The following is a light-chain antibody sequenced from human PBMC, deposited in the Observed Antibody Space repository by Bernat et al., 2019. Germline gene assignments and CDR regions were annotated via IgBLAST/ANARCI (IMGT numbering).Light chain of an antibody. J-gene: IGLJ3*02. CDR1: SGSIAGNY. CDR3: QSYDSSVWV. V-gene: IGLV6-57*04. CDR2: EDN. Sequence: NFMLTQPHSVSESPGKTVTISCSRSSGSIAGNYVQWYQQRPGSAPTTVMYEDNQRPDGVPDRFSGSIDRSSYAASLTISGLKTEDGADYYCQSYDSSVWVFGGGTKLTVL.